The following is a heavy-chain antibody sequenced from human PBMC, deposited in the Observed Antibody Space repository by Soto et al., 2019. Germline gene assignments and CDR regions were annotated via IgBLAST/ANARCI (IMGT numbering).Heavy chain of an antibody. V-gene: IGHV3-23*01. D-gene: IGHD1-26*01. J-gene: IGHJ1*01. CDR2: ISGSGGST. CDR3: AKDGALDSGSYYEAEYFQH. CDR1: GFTFSSYA. Sequence: GGSLRLSCAASGFTFSSYAMSWVRQAPGKGLEWVSAISGSGGSTYYADSVKGRFTISRDNSKNTLYLQMNSLRAEDTAVYYCAKDGALDSGSYYEAEYFQHWGQGTLVTVSS.